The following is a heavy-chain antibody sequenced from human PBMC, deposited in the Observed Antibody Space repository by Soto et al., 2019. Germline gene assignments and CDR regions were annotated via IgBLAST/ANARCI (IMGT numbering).Heavy chain of an antibody. CDR3: AREYHP. J-gene: IGHJ5*02. CDR1: GGSVSSGNYY. Sequence: QVQLQESGPGLVKPSETLSLTCTVSGGSVSSGNYYWTWIRQPPEKGLEGIGHIYYSGTTNYNPSLKSRVTISLDMSKNQFSMKLSSVTAADTAVYYCAREYHPWGQGTLVTVSS. V-gene: IGHV4-61*01. CDR2: IYYSGTT. D-gene: IGHD2-2*01.